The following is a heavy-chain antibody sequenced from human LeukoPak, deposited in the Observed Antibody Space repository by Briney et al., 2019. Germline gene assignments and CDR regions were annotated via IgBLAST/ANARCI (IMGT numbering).Heavy chain of an antibody. Sequence: GGSLRLSCAASGFTFSSYSVNWVRQAPGKGLEWVSSISSSSSYIYYADSVKGRFTISRDNAKNSLYLQMNSLRAEDTAVYYCARDSGSYYLRFDYWGQGTLVTVSS. J-gene: IGHJ4*02. V-gene: IGHV3-21*01. D-gene: IGHD1-26*01. CDR1: GFTFSSYS. CDR2: ISSSSSYI. CDR3: ARDSGSYYLRFDY.